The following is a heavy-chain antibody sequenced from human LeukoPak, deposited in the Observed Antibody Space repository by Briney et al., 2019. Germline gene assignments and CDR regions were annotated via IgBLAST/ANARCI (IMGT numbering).Heavy chain of an antibody. CDR1: EFTFSTYG. J-gene: IGHJ3*02. CDR3: AKDLVPAAISAFDI. CDR2: IGYDGSNK. V-gene: IGHV3-30*02. Sequence: GGSLRLSCAASEFTFSTYGLHWVRQAPGKGLEWVAFIGYDGSNKYYADSVKGRFTISRDNSKNTLYLQMNSLRAEDTAVYYCAKDLVPAAISAFDIWGQGTMVTVSS. D-gene: IGHD2-2*01.